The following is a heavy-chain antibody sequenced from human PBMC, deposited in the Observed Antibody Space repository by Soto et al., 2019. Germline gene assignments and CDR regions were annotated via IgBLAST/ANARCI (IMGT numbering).Heavy chain of an antibody. CDR2: FDPEDGET. CDR3: AHYDSSGYYSGEFDY. D-gene: IGHD3-22*01. V-gene: IGHV1-24*01. CDR1: GYTLTDLS. Sequence: ASVTVSCKVSGYTLTDLSMHWVRQAPGKGLEWMGGFDPEDGETIYAQKFQGRVTMTEDTSTDTAYMELSSLRSEDTAVYYCAHYDSSGYYSGEFDYWGQGTLVTVSS. J-gene: IGHJ4*02.